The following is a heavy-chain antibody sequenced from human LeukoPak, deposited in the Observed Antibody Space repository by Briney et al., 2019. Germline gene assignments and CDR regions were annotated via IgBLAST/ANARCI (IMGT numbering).Heavy chain of an antibody. CDR3: ARGYTWNYFDY. V-gene: IGHV3-66*01. J-gene: IGHJ4*02. Sequence: GGSLRLSCAASGFTVSSNYMSWVRQAPGKGLEWVSLMYSGGSTYYADSVKGRFTISRDNSKNTLYLQMNSLRAEDTAVYYCARGYTWNYFDYWGQGTLVTVSS. CDR2: MYSGGST. D-gene: IGHD1-20*01. CDR1: GFTVSSNY.